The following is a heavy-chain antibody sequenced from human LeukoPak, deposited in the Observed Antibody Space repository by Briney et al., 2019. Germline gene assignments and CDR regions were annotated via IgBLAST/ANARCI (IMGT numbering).Heavy chain of an antibody. V-gene: IGHV1-46*01. J-gene: IGHJ6*02. CDR3: ARDFLYGVDYYYYGMDV. Sequence: GASVKVSCKASGYTFTGYYMHWVRQAPGQGLEWMGIINPSGGSTSYAQKFQGRVTMTRDTSTSTVYMELSSLRSEDTAVYYCARDFLYGVDYYYYGMDVWGQGTTVTVSS. D-gene: IGHD2/OR15-2a*01. CDR2: INPSGGST. CDR1: GYTFTGYY.